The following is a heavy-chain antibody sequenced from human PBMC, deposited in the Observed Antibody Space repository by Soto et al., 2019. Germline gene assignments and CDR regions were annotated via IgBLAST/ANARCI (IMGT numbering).Heavy chain of an antibody. CDR1: GFTFSSYA. CDR3: ARDMVRGFIKGYYYGMDV. D-gene: IGHD3-10*01. CDR2: ISYDGSNK. J-gene: IGHJ6*02. V-gene: IGHV3-30-3*01. Sequence: PGGSLRLSCAASGFTFSSYAMHWVRQAPGKGLEWVPVISYDGSNKYYADSVKGRFTISRDNSKNALYLQMNSLRAEDTAVYYCARDMVRGFIKGYYYGMDVWGQGTTVTVS.